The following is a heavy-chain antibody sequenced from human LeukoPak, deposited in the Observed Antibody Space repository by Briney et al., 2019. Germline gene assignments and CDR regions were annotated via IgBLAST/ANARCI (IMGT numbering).Heavy chain of an antibody. V-gene: IGHV3-74*01. CDR1: GFSFSGHW. J-gene: IGHJ4*02. Sequence: DPGGSLRLSCTASGFSFSGHWMHWARQLPGKGLVWVSRISPTGSTTSYADSVKGRFTISRDNSKNTLYLQMNSLRAEDTAVYYCARDLRFLEWPPALDYWGQGTLVTVSS. D-gene: IGHD3-3*01. CDR2: ISPTGSTT. CDR3: ARDLRFLEWPPALDY.